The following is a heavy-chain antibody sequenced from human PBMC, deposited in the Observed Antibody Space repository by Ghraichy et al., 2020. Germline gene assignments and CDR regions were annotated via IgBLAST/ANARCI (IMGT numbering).Heavy chain of an antibody. Sequence: SVKVSCKASGGTFSSYAISWVRQAPGQGLEWMGGIIPIFGTANYAQKFQGRVTITADKSTSTAYMELSSLRSEDTAVYYCARDGEYSSSSNFDYWGQGTLVTVSS. J-gene: IGHJ4*02. CDR3: ARDGEYSSSSNFDY. D-gene: IGHD6-6*01. CDR2: IIPIFGTA. V-gene: IGHV1-69*06. CDR1: GGTFSSYA.